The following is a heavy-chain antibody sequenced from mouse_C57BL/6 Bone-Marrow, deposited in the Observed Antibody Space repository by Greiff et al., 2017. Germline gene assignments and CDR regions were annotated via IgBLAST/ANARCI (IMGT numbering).Heavy chain of an antibody. V-gene: IGHV1-62-2*01. J-gene: IGHJ2*01. Sequence: ESGAELVKPGASVKLSCKASGYIFTEYTIHWVKQRSGQGLEWIGWFYPGSGSIKYNERFKDKATLTADKSSNTVYMELSRLTSEDSAVYFGARHERYYDYEGYFDYWGQGTTLTVSS. CDR1: GYIFTEYT. D-gene: IGHD2-4*01. CDR3: ARHERYYDYEGYFDY. CDR2: FYPGSGSI.